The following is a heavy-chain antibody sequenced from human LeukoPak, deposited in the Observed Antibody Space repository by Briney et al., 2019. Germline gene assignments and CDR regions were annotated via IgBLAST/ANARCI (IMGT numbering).Heavy chain of an antibody. Sequence: SQTLSLTCTVSGGSISSGDYYWSCIRQPPGKGLEWIGYIYYSGSTYYNPSLKSRVTISVDTSKNQFSLKLSSVTASDTAVYYCARSLYDSSGSHWYFDLWGRGTLVTVSS. J-gene: IGHJ2*01. D-gene: IGHD3-22*01. CDR2: IYYSGST. V-gene: IGHV4-30-4*01. CDR3: ARSLYDSSGSHWYFDL. CDR1: GGSISSGDYY.